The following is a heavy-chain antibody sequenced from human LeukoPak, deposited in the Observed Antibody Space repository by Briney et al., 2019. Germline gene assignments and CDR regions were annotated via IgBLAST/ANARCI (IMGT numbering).Heavy chain of an antibody. V-gene: IGHV3-23*01. D-gene: IGHD3-10*01. Sequence: PGGSLRLSCAASGFTFSSYAMSWVRQAPGKGLEWVSAISGSGGSTYYADSMKGRFTISRDNSKNTLYLQMNSLRAEDTAVYYCAKVVSMVRGRRWFDPWGQGTLVTVSS. CDR3: AKVVSMVRGRRWFDP. J-gene: IGHJ5*02. CDR1: GFTFSSYA. CDR2: ISGSGGST.